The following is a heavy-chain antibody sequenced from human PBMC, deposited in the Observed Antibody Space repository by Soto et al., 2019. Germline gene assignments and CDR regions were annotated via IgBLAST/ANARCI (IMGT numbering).Heavy chain of an antibody. D-gene: IGHD2-8*01. CDR3: ARSHYTYGLLIDY. CDR1: GGSFSGYY. J-gene: IGHJ4*02. V-gene: IGHV4-34*01. CDR2: VYHTGST. Sequence: PSETLYLTCAVYGGSFSGYYWSWIRQPPGKGLQWIGNVYHTGSTYSHPSLTSRVFISVDTSKNKFSLRLTSVTAADTAVYYCARSHYTYGLLIDYWGPGIMVTVSS.